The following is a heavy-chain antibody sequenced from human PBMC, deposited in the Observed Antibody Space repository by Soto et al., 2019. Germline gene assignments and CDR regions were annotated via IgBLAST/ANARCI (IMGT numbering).Heavy chain of an antibody. J-gene: IGHJ4*02. Sequence: QVQLVQSGAEVKKPGASVKVSCKASGYTFTSYDINWVRQATGQGLEWMGWMNPNSGNTGYAQKFQGRVTMTRNTSKSTAYMELSSLRSEDTAVYYCARAPSLPGIAVAWLVVWGQGTLVTVSS. D-gene: IGHD6-19*01. CDR2: MNPNSGNT. CDR1: GYTFTSYD. V-gene: IGHV1-8*01. CDR3: ARAPSLPGIAVAWLVV.